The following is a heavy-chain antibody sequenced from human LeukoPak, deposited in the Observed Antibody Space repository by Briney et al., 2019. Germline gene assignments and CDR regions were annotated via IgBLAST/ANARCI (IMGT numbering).Heavy chain of an antibody. CDR2: ISSNGGST. CDR1: GFTFSNYT. CDR3: AKDQYGEAFDI. Sequence: GGSLRLSCSASGFTFSNYTMHWVRQAPGKGLEYVSSISSNGGSTYSADSVKGRFTISRDNSKNTLYLKMSSLRAEDTAVYYCAKDQYGEAFDIWGPGTMVTVSS. D-gene: IGHD4-17*01. J-gene: IGHJ3*02. V-gene: IGHV3-64D*09.